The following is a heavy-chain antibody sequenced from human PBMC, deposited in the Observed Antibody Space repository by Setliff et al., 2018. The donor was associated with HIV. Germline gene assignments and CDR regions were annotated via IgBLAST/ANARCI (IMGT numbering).Heavy chain of an antibody. V-gene: IGHV1-3*01. CDR1: GYTFKSYD. Sequence: ASVKVSCKTPGYTFKSYDINWVRQAPGQRPEWMARINAGNGNREYSPKFQGRVTITADTSASTMYMELSSLRSEDTAVYYCARGRSLVRGSGSPEYYYMDVWGKGTTVTVSS. CDR2: INAGNGNR. J-gene: IGHJ6*03. CDR3: ARGRSLVRGSGSPEYYYMDV. D-gene: IGHD3-10*01.